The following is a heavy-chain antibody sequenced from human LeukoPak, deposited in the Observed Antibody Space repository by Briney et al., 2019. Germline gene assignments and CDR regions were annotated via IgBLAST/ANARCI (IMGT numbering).Heavy chain of an antibody. D-gene: IGHD5-18*01. CDR3: ARVQYSYGYDGSFY. V-gene: IGHV3-21*04. CDR2: ISSSSSYI. CDR1: GFTFSSYS. J-gene: IGHJ4*02. Sequence: GGSPRLSCAASGFTFSSYSMNWVRQAPGKGLEWVSSISSSSSYIYYADSVKGRFTFSRDNSKNTLYLQMNSLRGDDTAVYYCARVQYSYGYDGSFYWGQGTLVTVSS.